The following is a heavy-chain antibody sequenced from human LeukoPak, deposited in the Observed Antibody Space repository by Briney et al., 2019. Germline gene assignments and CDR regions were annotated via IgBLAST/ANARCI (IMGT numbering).Heavy chain of an antibody. CDR1: GGSLSSGGYY. J-gene: IGHJ4*02. V-gene: IGHV4-31*03. CDR2: IYYSGST. Sequence: SETLSLTCTVSGGSLSSGGYYWSWIRQHPGKVLERIGYIYYSGSTYYNPSLKSRVTISVDTSKNQFSLKLSSVTAADTAVYYCARVGGGAAAGVFDYWGQGTLVTVSS. D-gene: IGHD6-13*01. CDR3: ARVGGGAAAGVFDY.